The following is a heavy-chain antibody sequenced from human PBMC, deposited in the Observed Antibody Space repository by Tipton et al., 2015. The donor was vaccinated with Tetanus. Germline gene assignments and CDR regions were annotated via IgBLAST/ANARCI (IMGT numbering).Heavy chain of an antibody. CDR3: TRDQIRELATLFDY. Sequence: SLRLSCTASGFTFGDYAMSWVRQAPGKGLEWVGFIRSKAYGGTTEYAASVKGRFTISRDDSKSIAYLQMNSLKTEDTAVYYCTRDQIRELATLFDYWGRGTLVTVSS. CDR2: IRSKAYGGTT. D-gene: IGHD5-24*01. CDR1: GFTFGDYA. V-gene: IGHV3-49*04. J-gene: IGHJ2*01.